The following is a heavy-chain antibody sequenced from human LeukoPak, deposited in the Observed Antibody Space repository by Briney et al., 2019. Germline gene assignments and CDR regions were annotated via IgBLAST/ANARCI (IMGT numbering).Heavy chain of an antibody. J-gene: IGHJ4*02. Sequence: PGGSLRLSCAASGFTFSNCAMNWVRQPPGKGLEWIGEINHSGSTNYNPSLKSRVTISVDTSKNQFSLKLSSVTAADTAVYYCARKNKPKEYFDYWGQGTLVTVSS. CDR1: GFTFSNCA. CDR2: INHSGST. V-gene: IGHV4-34*01. CDR3: ARKNKPKEYFDY. D-gene: IGHD1/OR15-1a*01.